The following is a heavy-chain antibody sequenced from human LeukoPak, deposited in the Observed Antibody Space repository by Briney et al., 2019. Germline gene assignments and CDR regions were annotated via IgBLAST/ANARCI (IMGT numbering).Heavy chain of an antibody. CDR1: GGSISSYY. V-gene: IGHV4-59*08. CDR3: ARRNDWHDA. Sequence: PSETLSLTCTVSGGSISSYYWSWIRQPPGKGLEWIGYIYSSGSANYNPSLKSRVTMSVDTSKNQFSLKLSSVTAADTAVYYCARRNDWHDAWGQGTLVTVSS. CDR2: IYSSGSA. J-gene: IGHJ5*02.